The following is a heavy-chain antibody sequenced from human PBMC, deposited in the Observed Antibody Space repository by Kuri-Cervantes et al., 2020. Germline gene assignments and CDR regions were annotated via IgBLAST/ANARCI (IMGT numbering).Heavy chain of an antibody. CDR2: ISGSGGST. J-gene: IGHJ3*02. Sequence: GGSLRLSCAASGFTFSSYAMSWVRQAPGKGLEWVSAISGSGGSTYYADSVKGRFTISRDNSKNTLYLQMNSLRSEDTAVYYCASGGLQKDAFDIWGQGTMVTVSS. CDR3: ASGGLQKDAFDI. V-gene: IGHV3-23*01. D-gene: IGHD5-24*01. CDR1: GFTFSSYA.